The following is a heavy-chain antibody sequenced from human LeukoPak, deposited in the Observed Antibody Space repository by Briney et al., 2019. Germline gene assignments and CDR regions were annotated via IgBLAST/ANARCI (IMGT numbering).Heavy chain of an antibody. J-gene: IGHJ3*02. D-gene: IGHD6-13*01. Sequence: GGSLRLSCAASGFTLSNYAMSWVRQAPGKGLEWVSSMIGSGGSTDYPDSVKGRFTISRDNSKNTLFLQMNSLRAEDTAVYYCAKDLESSNWYFRAFDIWGQGTMVTVSS. CDR3: AKDLESSNWYFRAFDI. CDR2: MIGSGGST. CDR1: GFTLSNYA. V-gene: IGHV3-23*01.